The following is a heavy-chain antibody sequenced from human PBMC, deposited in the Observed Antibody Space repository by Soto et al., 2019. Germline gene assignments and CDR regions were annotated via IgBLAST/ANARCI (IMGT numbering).Heavy chain of an antibody. J-gene: IGHJ4*02. CDR2: IIPIFGTA. Sequence: QVQLVQSGAEVQKPGSSVKVSCKASGGTFSSYAISWVRQAPGQGLEWMGGIIPIFGTANYAQKFQGRVTITADESTSTAYMELSSLRSEDTAVYYCSSLWFGELQDFDYWGQGTLVTVSS. CDR1: GGTFSSYA. V-gene: IGHV1-69*01. D-gene: IGHD3-10*01. CDR3: SSLWFGELQDFDY.